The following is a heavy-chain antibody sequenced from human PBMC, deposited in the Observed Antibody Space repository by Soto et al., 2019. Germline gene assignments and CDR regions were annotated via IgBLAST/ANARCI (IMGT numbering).Heavy chain of an antibody. J-gene: IGHJ6*02. CDR2: IYSGGST. V-gene: IGHV3-66*01. CDR3: ARDQSDYYYYYYGMDV. D-gene: IGHD4-17*01. CDR1: GFTVSSNY. Sequence: EVQLVESGGGLVQPGGSLRLSCAASGFTVSSNYMSWVRQAPGKGLEWVSVIYSGGSTYYADSVKGRFTISRDNSKNTLYLQMNSLRAEDTAVYYCARDQSDYYYYYYGMDVWGQGTTVTVSS.